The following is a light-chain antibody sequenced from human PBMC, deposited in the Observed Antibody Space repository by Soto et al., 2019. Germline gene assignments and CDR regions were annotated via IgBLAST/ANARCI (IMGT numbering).Light chain of an antibody. J-gene: IGKJ5*01. CDR2: GTS. CDR3: QQYGSSPIT. V-gene: IGKV3-20*01. Sequence: VLTQSPGTLSLSPGDRATLSCRASQDVSINYLAWYQQRPGQAPRLLIYGTSTRDTDIPDRFTGSGSGTEFTLTIGRLEPDDFAVYYCQQYGSSPITFGQGTRLQ. CDR1: QDVSINY.